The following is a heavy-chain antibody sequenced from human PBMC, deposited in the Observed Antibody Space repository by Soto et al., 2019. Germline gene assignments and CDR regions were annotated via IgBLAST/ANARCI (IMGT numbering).Heavy chain of an antibody. Sequence: RGESLKISCKGSGYSFTSYWISWVRQMPGKGLEWMGRIDPSDSYTNYSPSFQGHVTISADKSISTAYLQWSSLKASDTAMYYCERHLLTTNRAWFDTWGQGTLVTVSS. D-gene: IGHD2-15*01. CDR1: GYSFTSYW. CDR2: IDPSDSYT. CDR3: ERHLLTTNRAWFDT. V-gene: IGHV5-10-1*01. J-gene: IGHJ5*02.